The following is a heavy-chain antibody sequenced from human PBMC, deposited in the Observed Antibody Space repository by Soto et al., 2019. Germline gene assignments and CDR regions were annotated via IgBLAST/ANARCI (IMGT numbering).Heavy chain of an antibody. D-gene: IGHD6-13*01. CDR2: IYYSRST. CDR3: ARDSRPRSWIKRGSSRSDYYYGMEV. Sequence: SENLSLTCIVSGGSISIYYWNWIRQPPGKGLELIGYIYYSRSTHYNPSLKSRVTISVDTSKNQFSLKLSSVTAADTAVYYCARDSRPRSWIKRGSSRSDYYYGMEVWGQGTTVTVSS. J-gene: IGHJ6*02. V-gene: IGHV4-59*01. CDR1: GGSISIYY.